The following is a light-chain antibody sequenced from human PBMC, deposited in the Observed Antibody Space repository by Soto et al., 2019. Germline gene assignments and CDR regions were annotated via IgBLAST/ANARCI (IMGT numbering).Light chain of an antibody. CDR3: SSYTSSSAPVV. CDR2: DVS. Sequence: QSALTQPASVSGSPGQSITISCTGTSSDVGGYNYVSWYQQHPGKAPKLMIYDVSNRPSGVSNRFSGYKSGKTASLTISGRPAEDEADDYCSSYTSSSAPVVFGGGTKLTVL. J-gene: IGLJ2*01. V-gene: IGLV2-14*01. CDR1: SSDVGGYNY.